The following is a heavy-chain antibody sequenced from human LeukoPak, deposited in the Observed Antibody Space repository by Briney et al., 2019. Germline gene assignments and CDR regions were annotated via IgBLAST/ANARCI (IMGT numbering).Heavy chain of an antibody. Sequence: GESLKISCKGSGYSFTSYWIGWVRQMPGKGLEWMGIIYPGDSDTRYSPSFQGQVTISADKSISTAYLQWSSLKASDTAMYCCARQVEMATTYYYYYYMDVWGKGTTVTVSS. CDR1: GYSFTSYW. CDR3: ARQVEMATTYYYYYYMDV. D-gene: IGHD5-24*01. CDR2: IYPGDSDT. V-gene: IGHV5-51*01. J-gene: IGHJ6*03.